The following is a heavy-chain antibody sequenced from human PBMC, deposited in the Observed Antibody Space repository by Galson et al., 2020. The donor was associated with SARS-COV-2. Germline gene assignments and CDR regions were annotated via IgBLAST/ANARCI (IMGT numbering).Heavy chain of an antibody. J-gene: IGHJ5*02. D-gene: IGHD4-17*01. CDR2: IDPSDSYI. V-gene: IGHV5-10-1*01. Sequence: HGESLKISCKGSTYSFTRYWINWVRQMPGKGLEWMGRIDPSDSYINYSPSFQGHVTISVDKSISTAYLQWSSLKASDTAMYYCAPGVGYGGNSWFDPWGQGTLVTVSS. CDR3: APGVGYGGNSWFDP. CDR1: TYSFTRYW.